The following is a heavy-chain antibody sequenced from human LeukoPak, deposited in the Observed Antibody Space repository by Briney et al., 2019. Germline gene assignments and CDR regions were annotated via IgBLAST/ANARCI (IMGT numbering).Heavy chain of an antibody. J-gene: IGHJ4*02. Sequence: ASVKVSCKASVGTFSSYAISWVRQAPGQGLEWVGGIIPIFGTANYAQKFQGRVTITADESTSTAYMELSSLRSEDTAVYYCARDPNSSSWYLGGYFDYWGQGTLVTVSS. CDR1: VGTFSSYA. CDR2: IIPIFGTA. D-gene: IGHD6-13*01. CDR3: ARDPNSSSWYLGGYFDY. V-gene: IGHV1-69*13.